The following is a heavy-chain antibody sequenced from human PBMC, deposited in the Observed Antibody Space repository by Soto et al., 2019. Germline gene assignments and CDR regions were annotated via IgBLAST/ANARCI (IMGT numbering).Heavy chain of an antibody. J-gene: IGHJ6*02. CDR3: ARALTPGVEVSGEGPYYYYYGMDV. CDR1: GGTFSSYA. Sequence: QVQLVQSGAEVKKPGSSVKVSCKASGGTFSSYAISWVRQAPGQGLEWMGGIIPIFGTANYAQKFQGRVRITADESTSTAYMELSSLRSEDTAVYYCARALTPGVEVSGEGPYYYYYGMDVWGQGTTVTVSS. CDR2: IIPIFGTA. D-gene: IGHD3-16*02. V-gene: IGHV1-69*01.